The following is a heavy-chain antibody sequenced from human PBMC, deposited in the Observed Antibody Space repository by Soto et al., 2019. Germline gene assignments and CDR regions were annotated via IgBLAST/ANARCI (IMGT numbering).Heavy chain of an antibody. CDR1: GYTFTSYA. Sequence: ASVKVSCKASGYTFTSYAMHWVRQAPGQRLEWMGWINAGNGNTKYSQKFQGRVTITRDTSASTAYMELSSLRSEDTAVYYCASGDYYDSSGYYPPDYYYYGMDVWGQGTTVTVSS. V-gene: IGHV1-3*01. CDR3: ASGDYYDSSGYYPPDYYYYGMDV. D-gene: IGHD3-22*01. J-gene: IGHJ6*02. CDR2: INAGNGNT.